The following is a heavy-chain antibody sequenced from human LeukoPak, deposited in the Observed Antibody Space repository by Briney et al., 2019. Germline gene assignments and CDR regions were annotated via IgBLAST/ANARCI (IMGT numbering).Heavy chain of an antibody. J-gene: IGHJ3*02. CDR2: IYPGDSDT. D-gene: IGHD3-16*01. CDR3: ARHVLYVPPIDAFDI. Sequence: GESLKISCKGSGYGFTRKWIGWVRQMPGKGLEWMGIIYPGDSDTRYSPSFQGQVTISADKSISTAYLQWSSLKASDTAMYYCARHVLYVPPIDAFDIWGQGTMVTVSS. CDR1: GYGFTRKW. V-gene: IGHV5-51*01.